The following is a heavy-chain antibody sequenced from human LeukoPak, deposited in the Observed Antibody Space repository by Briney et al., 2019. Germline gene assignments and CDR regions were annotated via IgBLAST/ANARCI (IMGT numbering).Heavy chain of an antibody. D-gene: IGHD3-16*01. CDR1: GFTFNNYA. CDR2: ISYDGSSK. CDR3: ARGQRGQVGGYQYMDV. J-gene: IGHJ6*03. V-gene: IGHV3-30*04. Sequence: GGSLRLSCAASGFTFNNYAIHWVRQAPGKGLDWVAVISYDGSSKYYADSLKGRFTISRDNSKNTLYLQMNSLRADETAWYYCARGQRGQVGGYQYMDVWGKGTTVTVSS.